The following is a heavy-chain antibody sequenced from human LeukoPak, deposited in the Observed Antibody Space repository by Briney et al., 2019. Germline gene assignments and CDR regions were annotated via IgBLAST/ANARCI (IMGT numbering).Heavy chain of an antibody. CDR1: GGSISSYY. J-gene: IGHJ6*02. V-gene: IGHV4-59*08. CDR2: IFYSGGT. Sequence: SETLSLTCTVSGGSISSYYWSWIRHPPGKGLEWIGYIFYSGGTNYNPSLKSRVTMSVDTSKNQFSLKLRSVTAADTAVYYCATTAFRIDYYAMDVWGQGTTVIVSS. CDR3: ATTAFRIDYYAMDV. D-gene: IGHD4-17*01.